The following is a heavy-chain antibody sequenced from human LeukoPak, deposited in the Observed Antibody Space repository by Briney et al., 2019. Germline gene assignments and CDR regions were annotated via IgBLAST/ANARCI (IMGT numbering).Heavy chain of an antibody. D-gene: IGHD3-10*01. CDR3: ARDCEWCGSGSYPTLLFRYYGMDV. V-gene: IGHV3-48*01. J-gene: IGHJ6*02. Sequence: GGSLRLSCAASGFTFSSYSMNWVRQAPGKGLEWVSYISSSSSTIYYADSVKGRFTISRDNAKNSLYLRMNSLRAEDTAVYYCARDCEWCGSGSYPTLLFRYYGMDVWGQGTTVTVSS. CDR2: ISSSSSTI. CDR1: GFTFSSYS.